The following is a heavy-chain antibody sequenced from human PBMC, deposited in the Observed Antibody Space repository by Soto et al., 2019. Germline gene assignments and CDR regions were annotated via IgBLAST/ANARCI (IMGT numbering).Heavy chain of an antibody. V-gene: IGHV3-23*01. Sequence: GGSLRLSCAASGFTFSSYAMSWVRQAPGKGLEWVSAISGSGGSTYYADSVKGRLTISRDNSKNTLYLQMNSLRAEDTAVYYCAKDHSSGWYEWFDPWGQGTLVTVSS. CDR2: ISGSGGST. CDR3: AKDHSSGWYEWFDP. D-gene: IGHD6-19*01. J-gene: IGHJ5*02. CDR1: GFTFSSYA.